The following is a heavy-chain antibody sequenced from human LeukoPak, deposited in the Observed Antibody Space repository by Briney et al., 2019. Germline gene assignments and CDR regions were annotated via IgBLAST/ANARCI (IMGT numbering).Heavy chain of an antibody. V-gene: IGHV1-2*06. D-gene: IGHD1-20*01. CDR3: ARFGNWNDVGIDY. J-gene: IGHJ4*02. CDR1: GYTFTGYY. Sequence: GASVKVSCKASGYTFTGYYMHWVRQAPGQGLEWMGRINPNSGGTNYAQKFQGRVTMTRDTSISTAYMELSRLRSDDTAVYYCARFGNWNDVGIDYWGQGTLVTVSS. CDR2: INPNSGGT.